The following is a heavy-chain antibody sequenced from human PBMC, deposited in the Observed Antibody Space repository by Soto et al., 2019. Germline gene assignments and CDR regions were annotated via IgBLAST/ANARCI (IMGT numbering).Heavy chain of an antibody. J-gene: IGHJ4*02. CDR2: ISGSGGTT. D-gene: IGHD4-17*01. CDR3: AKDSIGLGDYVLYS. V-gene: IGHV3-23*01. CDR1: GFTFSNYA. Sequence: DVQLLESGGGLVQPGGSLRLSCVASGFTFSNYAMCWVRQAPGKGLEWVSTISGSGGTTYYADSVKGRVTISRDNSKNTLYLPMNSLTTGDTAIYYCAKDSIGLGDYVLYSWGQGTRVTVSS.